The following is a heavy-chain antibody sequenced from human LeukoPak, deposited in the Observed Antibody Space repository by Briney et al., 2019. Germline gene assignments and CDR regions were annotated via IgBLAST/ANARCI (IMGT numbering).Heavy chain of an antibody. Sequence: ASVKVSCKASGYTFTSYYMHWVRQAPGQGLEWMGIINPSGGSTSYAQKFQGRVTMTRDTSTSTVYMELSSLRPEDTAVYYCARDPSVDTAMAPDNWFDPWGQGTLVTVSS. D-gene: IGHD5-18*01. CDR1: GYTFTSYY. V-gene: IGHV1-46*01. CDR3: ARDPSVDTAMAPDNWFDP. CDR2: INPSGGST. J-gene: IGHJ5*02.